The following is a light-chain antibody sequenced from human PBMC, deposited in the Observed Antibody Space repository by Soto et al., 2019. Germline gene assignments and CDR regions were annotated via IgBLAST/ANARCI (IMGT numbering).Light chain of an antibody. CDR2: GAS. CDR3: QQNGTSPPT. CDR1: QSVSSNY. V-gene: IGKV3-20*01. J-gene: IGKJ1*01. Sequence: EIVLTQSPGTLSLSPGERATLSCRASQSVSSNYLAWYQQKPGQAPRLLIYGASSRATGIPDRFSGSGSGTDFTLTISRLEPEDFAVYYCQQNGTSPPTFGQGTKVDI.